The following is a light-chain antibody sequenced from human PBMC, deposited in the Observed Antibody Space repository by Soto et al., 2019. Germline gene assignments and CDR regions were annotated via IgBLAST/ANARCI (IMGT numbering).Light chain of an antibody. Sequence: EIVLTQSPGTLSSSPAERATLSCRASQSVSSTYLGWYQQKPGQAPRLLTYGASSRATGIPDRFSGSGSGTDFTLTISRLEPEDFAVYYCQHYDSSSLTFGGGTKVDIK. V-gene: IGKV3-20*01. CDR1: QSVSSTY. J-gene: IGKJ4*01. CDR3: QHYDSSSLT. CDR2: GAS.